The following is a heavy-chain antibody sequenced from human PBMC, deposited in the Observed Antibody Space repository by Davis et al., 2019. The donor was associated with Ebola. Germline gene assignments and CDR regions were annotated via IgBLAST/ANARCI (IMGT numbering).Heavy chain of an antibody. CDR2: ISSTSYYI. Sequence: GESLKISCAASGFTFSTYSINWVRQAPGKGLEWVSSISSTSYYIYYADSLKGRFTISRDNAKNSLYLQMNSLRAEDTAVYYCARLEGIGMDVWGQGTTVTVSS. D-gene: IGHD1-14*01. CDR3: ARLEGIGMDV. J-gene: IGHJ6*02. V-gene: IGHV3-21*01. CDR1: GFTFSTYS.